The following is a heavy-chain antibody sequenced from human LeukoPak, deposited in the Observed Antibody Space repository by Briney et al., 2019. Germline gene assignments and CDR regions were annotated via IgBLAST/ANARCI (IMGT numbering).Heavy chain of an antibody. Sequence: GGSLRLSCAASGFTFSSYWMTWVRQAPGKGLEWAANIKQDGSEKYYVDSVKGRFTISRDNAKNSLYLQMNSLRAEDTAVYYCARDNSSSWYNDYWGQGTLVTVSS. CDR2: IKQDGSEK. V-gene: IGHV3-7*01. D-gene: IGHD6-13*01. CDR1: GFTFSSYW. CDR3: ARDNSSSWYNDY. J-gene: IGHJ4*02.